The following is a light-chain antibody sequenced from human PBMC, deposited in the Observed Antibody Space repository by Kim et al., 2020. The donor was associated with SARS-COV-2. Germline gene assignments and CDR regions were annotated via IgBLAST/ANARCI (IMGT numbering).Light chain of an antibody. V-gene: IGKV3-11*01. CDR3: QQRGN. CDR1: QSVATY. CDR2: DAS. J-gene: IGKJ5*01. Sequence: ATLSLSPGERATHSCRASQSVATYLAWYQQKPGQAPRLLIYDASKRATGIPARFRGSGSGTDFTLTIGTLEPEDSAVYYCQQRGNFGQGTRLEIK.